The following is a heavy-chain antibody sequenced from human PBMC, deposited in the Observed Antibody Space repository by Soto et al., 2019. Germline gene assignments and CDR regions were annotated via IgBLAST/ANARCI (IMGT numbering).Heavy chain of an antibody. CDR1: GFTFTSSA. CDR2: IVVGSGNT. Sequence: PAASVKVSCKASGFTFTSSAVQWVRQARGQRLEWIGWIVVGSGNTNYAQKFQERVTITRDMSTSTAYMELSSLRSEDTAVYYCAADPYYGDYEMANWFDPWGQGTLVTVSS. J-gene: IGHJ5*02. V-gene: IGHV1-58*01. D-gene: IGHD4-17*01. CDR3: AADPYYGDYEMANWFDP.